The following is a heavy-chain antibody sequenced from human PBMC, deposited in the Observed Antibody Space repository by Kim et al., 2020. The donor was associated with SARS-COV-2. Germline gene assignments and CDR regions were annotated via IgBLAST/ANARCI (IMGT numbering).Heavy chain of an antibody. V-gene: IGHV3-7*01. Sequence: GGSLRLSCTASGFTFRTYWMTWVRQAPGKGLEWLANIEGDGSTKKYVDSVEGRFTISRDNAKSSLYLQMDRLRVEDTAIYYCGRYATGPNRIDSWGQGT. J-gene: IGHJ4*02. CDR1: GFTFRTYW. CDR2: IEGDGSTK. CDR3: GRYATGPNRIDS.